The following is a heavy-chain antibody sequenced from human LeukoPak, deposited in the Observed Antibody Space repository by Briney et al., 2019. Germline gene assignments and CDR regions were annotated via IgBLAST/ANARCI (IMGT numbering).Heavy chain of an antibody. Sequence: ASVKVSCKASGYTFTSYVISWVRQAPGQGLEWMGWISPYNGNTNYAQKFQGRVTMTIDTSTTTAYMELRSLRSDDTAVYYCARTLMSAVAPGYWGQGTLVTVSS. CDR1: GYTFTSYV. D-gene: IGHD6-19*01. CDR3: ARTLMSAVAPGY. V-gene: IGHV1-18*01. CDR2: ISPYNGNT. J-gene: IGHJ4*02.